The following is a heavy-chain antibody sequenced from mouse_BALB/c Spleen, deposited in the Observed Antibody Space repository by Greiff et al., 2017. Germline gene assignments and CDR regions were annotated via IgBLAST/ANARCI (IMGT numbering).Heavy chain of an antibody. CDR2: INPSNGGT. Sequence: QVQLQQSGAELVKPGASVKLSCKASGYTFTSYYMYWVKQRPGQGLEWIGEINPSNGGTNFNEKFKSKATLTVDKSSSTAYMQLSSLTSEDSAVYYCTREGRESLDYWGQGTTLTVSS. J-gene: IGHJ2*01. CDR1: GYTFTSYY. V-gene: IGHV1S81*02. D-gene: IGHD3-3*01. CDR3: TREGRESLDY.